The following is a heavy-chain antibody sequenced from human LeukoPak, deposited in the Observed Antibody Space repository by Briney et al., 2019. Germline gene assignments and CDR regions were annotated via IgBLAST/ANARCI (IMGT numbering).Heavy chain of an antibody. Sequence: ASVKVSCKASGFTFTSSAVQWVRQARGQRLEWIGWIVVGSGNTNYAQKFQERVTITRDMSTSTAYMELSSLRSEDTAVYYCAAGGQLRYFDWLLPEPYYFDYWGQGTLVTVS. V-gene: IGHV1-58*01. CDR3: AAGGQLRYFDWLLPEPYYFDY. CDR2: IVVGSGNT. J-gene: IGHJ4*02. D-gene: IGHD3-9*01. CDR1: GFTFTSSA.